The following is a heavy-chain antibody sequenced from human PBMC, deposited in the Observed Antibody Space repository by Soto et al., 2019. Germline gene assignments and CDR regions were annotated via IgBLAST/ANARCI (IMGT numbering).Heavy chain of an antibody. CDR3: AREPIYYGMDV. V-gene: IGHV1-3*05. CDR1: GYTFTSYA. CDR2: INAGNGNT. J-gene: IGHJ6*02. Sequence: QVQLVQSGAEEKKPGASVKVSCKASGYTFTSYAMHWVRQAPGQRLEWMGWINAGNGNTKYSQKFQGRVTITRDTSASTSYMELSSLRSEDTAVYYCAREPIYYGMDVWGPGTTVTVSS.